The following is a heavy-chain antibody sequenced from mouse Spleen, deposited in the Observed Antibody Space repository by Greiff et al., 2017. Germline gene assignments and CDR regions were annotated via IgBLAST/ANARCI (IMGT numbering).Heavy chain of an antibody. V-gene: IGHV14-3*02. Sequence: LVESGAELVKPGASVKLSCTASGFNIKDTYMHWVKQRPEQGLEWIGRIDPANGNTKYDPKFQGKATITADTSSNTAYLQLSSLTSEDTAVYYCARTAYYRYDGFAYWGQGTLVTVSA. CDR2: IDPANGNT. CDR1: GFNIKDTY. CDR3: ARTAYYRYDGFAY. J-gene: IGHJ3*01. D-gene: IGHD2-14*01.